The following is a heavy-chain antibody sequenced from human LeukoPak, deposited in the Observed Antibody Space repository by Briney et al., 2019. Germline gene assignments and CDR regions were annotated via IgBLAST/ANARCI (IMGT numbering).Heavy chain of an antibody. J-gene: IGHJ4*02. CDR3: ARDSWDNQDIVVVPADVLDY. D-gene: IGHD2-2*01. Sequence: GGSLRLSCAASGFTFSSFAMHWVRQAPGKGLEWVAVISYDGSNKYYADSVKGRFTISRDNSKNTLYLRLNSLRADDTAVYYCARDSWDNQDIVVVPADVLDYWGQGTLVTVSS. CDR2: ISYDGSNK. V-gene: IGHV3-30-3*01. CDR1: GFTFSSFA.